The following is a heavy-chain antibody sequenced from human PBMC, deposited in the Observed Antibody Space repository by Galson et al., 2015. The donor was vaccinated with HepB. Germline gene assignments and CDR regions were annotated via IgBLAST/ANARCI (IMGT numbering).Heavy chain of an antibody. CDR2: ISGSGGST. Sequence: SLRLSCAASGFTFSSYAMSWVRQAPGKGLEWVSAISGSGGSTYYADSVKGRFTISRDNSKNTLYLQMYSLRAEDTAVYYCAKANVYYYDSSAFAEYFQHWGQGTLVTVSS. CDR1: GFTFSSYA. D-gene: IGHD3-22*01. CDR3: AKANVYYYDSSAFAEYFQH. V-gene: IGHV3-23*01. J-gene: IGHJ1*01.